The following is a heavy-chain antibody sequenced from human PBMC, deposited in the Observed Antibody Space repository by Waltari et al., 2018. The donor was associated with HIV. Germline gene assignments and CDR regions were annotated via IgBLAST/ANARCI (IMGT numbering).Heavy chain of an antibody. D-gene: IGHD3-10*01. Sequence: HVQLVQAAAGVKNPGSSVKVSCKASGGTLSSYAIRWVRPAAGKGLEWMGGIIPIFGTANYAQKFKGRVKITADESTSRVYMELSSLRYDETAAYEGARLGECYAFGFDYWGQGTMVTVSS. J-gene: IGHJ4*02. CDR2: IIPIFGTA. V-gene: IGHV1-69*01. CDR1: GGTLSSYA. CDR3: ARLGECYAFGFDY.